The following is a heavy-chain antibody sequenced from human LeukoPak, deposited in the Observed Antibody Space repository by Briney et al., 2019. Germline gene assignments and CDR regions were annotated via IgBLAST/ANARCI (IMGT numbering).Heavy chain of an antibody. D-gene: IGHD1-26*01. J-gene: IGHJ4*02. V-gene: IGHV3-48*01. CDR3: ARVAAMGDFDC. Sequence: GGSLRLSCAASGFSFSSYSMNWVRQAPGTGLEWVSYISTSSSTIYYADSVKGRFTISRDNAKNSLYLQMNSLRVEDTADYFCARVAAMGDFDCWGQGTLVTVSS. CDR2: ISTSSSTI. CDR1: GFSFSSYS.